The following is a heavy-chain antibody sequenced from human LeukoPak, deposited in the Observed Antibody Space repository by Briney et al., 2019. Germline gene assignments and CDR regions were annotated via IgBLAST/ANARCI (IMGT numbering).Heavy chain of an antibody. CDR2: IYTSGST. V-gene: IGHV4-4*07. CDR3: ASKSFGGGKSPYGMDV. Sequence: NPSETLSLTCTVSGCSISSYYWSWIRQPAGKGLEWIGRIYTSGSTNYNPSLKSRVTMSVDTSKNQFSLKLSSGTAADTAVYHCASKSFGGGKSPYGMDVWGQGTTVTVSS. D-gene: IGHD2-15*01. J-gene: IGHJ6*02. CDR1: GCSISSYY.